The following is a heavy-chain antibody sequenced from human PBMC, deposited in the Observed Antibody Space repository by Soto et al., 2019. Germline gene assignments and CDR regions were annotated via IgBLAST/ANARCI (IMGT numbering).Heavy chain of an antibody. J-gene: IGHJ4*02. CDR1: GFTFSSYS. Sequence: GESLKISCAASGFTFSSYSMNWVRQAPGKGLEWVSSISSSSSYIYYADSVKGRFTISRDNAKNSLYLQMNSLRAEDTAVYYCARDLQGYYYDSSGYRAPTWGQGTLVTVSS. CDR3: ARDLQGYYYDSSGYRAPT. CDR2: ISSSSSYI. D-gene: IGHD3-22*01. V-gene: IGHV3-21*01.